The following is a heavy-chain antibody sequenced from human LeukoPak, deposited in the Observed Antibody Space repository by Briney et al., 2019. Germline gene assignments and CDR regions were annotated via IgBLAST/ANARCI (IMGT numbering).Heavy chain of an antibody. CDR1: GFTFSSYG. Sequence: PGRSLRLSCAASGFTFSSYGMHWVRQAPGKGLEWVAVISYDGSDKYYADSVKGRFTISRDNSKNTLYLQMNSLRAEDTAVYYCAKDVLLWLQTPLDGYWGQGTQVTVSS. V-gene: IGHV3-30*18. CDR2: ISYDGSDK. J-gene: IGHJ4*02. CDR3: AKDVLLWLQTPLDGY. D-gene: IGHD5-18*01.